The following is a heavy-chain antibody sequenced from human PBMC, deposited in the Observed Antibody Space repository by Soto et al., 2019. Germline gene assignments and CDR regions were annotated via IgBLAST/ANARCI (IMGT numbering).Heavy chain of an antibody. Sequence: SETLSLTCTVSGGSVSSASYYWSWIRQPPGKGLEWIGYVYYTGSTNYNPSLKSRVTISVDTSKNQFSLKLTSVTAADTAMYHCARAWDHLYFVYWGQGTLVTVSS. D-gene: IGHD1-26*01. CDR1: GGSVSSASYY. J-gene: IGHJ4*02. CDR2: VYYTGST. V-gene: IGHV4-61*01. CDR3: ARAWDHLYFVY.